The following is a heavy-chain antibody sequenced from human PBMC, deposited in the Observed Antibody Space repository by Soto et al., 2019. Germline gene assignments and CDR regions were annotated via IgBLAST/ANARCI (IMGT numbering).Heavy chain of an antibody. CDR2: IKSKTDGGTT. V-gene: IGHV3-15*01. J-gene: IGHJ6*02. D-gene: IGHD3-3*01. CDR1: GFTFSNAW. CDR3: TTEGHYDFWSGYYPGYYYYYYGMDV. Sequence: KTGGSLRLSCAASGFTFSNAWMSWVRQAPGKGLEWVGRIKSKTDGGTTDYAAPVKGRFTISRDDSKNTLYLQMNSLKTEDTAVYYCTTEGHYDFWSGYYPGYYYYYYGMDVWGQGTTVTVSS.